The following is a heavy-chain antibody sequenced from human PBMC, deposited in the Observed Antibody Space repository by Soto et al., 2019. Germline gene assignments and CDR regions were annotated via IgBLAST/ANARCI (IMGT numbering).Heavy chain of an antibody. CDR2: ISAGGDST. V-gene: IGHV3-23*01. Sequence: EVQLLESGGGLVQPGGSLRLSCAASGFTFSSYAMNWVRQAPGKGLEWVSGISAGGDSTSYADSVKGRFTFSRDNSKNTLYLQMNSLRAEDTGVYYCAKAGGGAAGGGYYRYGLDVWGQGTTVTVSS. J-gene: IGHJ6*02. D-gene: IGHD3-10*01. CDR3: AKAGGGAAGGGYYRYGLDV. CDR1: GFTFSSYA.